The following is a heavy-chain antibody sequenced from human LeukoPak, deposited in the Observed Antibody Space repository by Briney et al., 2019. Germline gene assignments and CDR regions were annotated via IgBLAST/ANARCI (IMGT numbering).Heavy chain of an antibody. CDR2: IYYSGST. J-gene: IGHJ5*02. V-gene: IGHV4-39*01. D-gene: IGHD6-13*01. Sequence: PSETLSLTCTVSGGSISSSSYYWGWIRQPPGKGLEWIGSIYYSGSTYYNPSLKSRVTISVDTSKNQFSLKLSSVTAADTAVYYCARRGSSWYGPRGYWFDPWGQGTLVTVSS. CDR1: GGSISSSSYY. CDR3: ARRGSSWYGPRGYWFDP.